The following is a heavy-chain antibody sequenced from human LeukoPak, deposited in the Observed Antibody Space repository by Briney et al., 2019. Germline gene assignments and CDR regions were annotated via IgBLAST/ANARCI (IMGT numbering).Heavy chain of an antibody. CDR3: ARGEDYYKCGNY. Sequence: PGGSLRLSCAASGFTFSNYWMNWVRQAPGKGLEWIGEIHPSGRPYYNPSLESRVTMSLDTSENQFSLKMSSVTAADTAIYYCARGEDYYKCGNYWGQGTLVTVSS. D-gene: IGHD3-22*01. V-gene: IGHV4-34*01. J-gene: IGHJ4*02. CDR1: GFTFSNYW. CDR2: IHPSGRP.